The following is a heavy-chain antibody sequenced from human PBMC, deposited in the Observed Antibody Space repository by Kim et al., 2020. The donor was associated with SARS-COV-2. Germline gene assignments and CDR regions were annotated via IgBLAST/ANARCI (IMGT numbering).Heavy chain of an antibody. Sequence: GGSLRLSCAVSGFIFSNYWMSWVRQAPGKGLEWVASINKDGGEKYYADSVKGRFTISRDNAKSSLYLQMNSLRAEDTAVYYCARGRSCADWGQGTLVTVSS. J-gene: IGHJ4*02. V-gene: IGHV3-7*01. CDR3: ARGRSCAD. CDR2: INKDGGEK. CDR1: GFIFSNYW.